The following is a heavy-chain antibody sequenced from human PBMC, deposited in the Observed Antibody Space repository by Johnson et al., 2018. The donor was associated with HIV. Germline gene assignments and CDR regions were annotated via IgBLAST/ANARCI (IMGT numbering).Heavy chain of an antibody. J-gene: IGHJ3*02. Sequence: QVQLVESGGGVVQPGRSLRLSCAASGFTFSSYAMHWVRQAPGKGLEWVAVISYDGSNKYYADSVKGRFTISRDNSKNTLYLQMNSLRAEDTAVYYCARATYYYDSSTGAFDIWGQGTMVTVSS. CDR2: ISYDGSNK. CDR1: GFTFSSYA. D-gene: IGHD3-22*01. V-gene: IGHV3-30-3*01. CDR3: ARATYYYDSSTGAFDI.